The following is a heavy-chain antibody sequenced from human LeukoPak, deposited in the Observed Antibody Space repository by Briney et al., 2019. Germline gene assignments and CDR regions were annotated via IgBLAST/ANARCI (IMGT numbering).Heavy chain of an antibody. V-gene: IGHV1-69*06. CDR2: IIPIFGTA. Sequence: SVKVSCKASGGTFSSYAISWVRQAPGQGLEWMGGIIPIFGTANYAQKFQGRVTMTEDTSTDTAYMELSRLRSDDTAVYYCATLVVVVATARNNWFDPWGQGTLVTVSS. J-gene: IGHJ5*02. CDR3: ATLVVVVATARNNWFDP. D-gene: IGHD2-15*01. CDR1: GGTFSSYA.